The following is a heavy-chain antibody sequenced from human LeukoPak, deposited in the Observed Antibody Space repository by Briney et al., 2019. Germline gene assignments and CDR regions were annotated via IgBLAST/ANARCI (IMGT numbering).Heavy chain of an antibody. CDR3: AKDFDDSDEPGWFDP. D-gene: IGHD3-9*01. J-gene: IGHJ5*02. CDR2: ISGSGGST. Sequence: GGSLRLSCAASGFTFSSYAMSWVRQAPGKGLEWVSAISGSGGSTYYADSVKGRFTTSRDNSKNTLYLQMNSLRAEDTAVYYCAKDFDDSDEPGWFDPWGQGTLVTVSS. CDR1: GFTFSSYA. V-gene: IGHV3-23*01.